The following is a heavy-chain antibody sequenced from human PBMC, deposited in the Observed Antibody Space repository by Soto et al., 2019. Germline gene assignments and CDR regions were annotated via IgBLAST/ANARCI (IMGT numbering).Heavy chain of an antibody. CDR2: IYYSGTT. J-gene: IGHJ4*02. CDR3: ARGVPYITTTDILYYFDS. CDR1: GGPISGADLY. D-gene: IGHD1-1*01. V-gene: IGHV4-30-4*01. Sequence: PSETLSLTCTVSGGPISGADLYWSWIRQSPGKGLEWIGYIYYSGTTFYNPSLKSRLTISVDTSKSQFSLKLTSVTAADTAVFYCARGVPYITTTDILYYFDSWGQGIQVTVSS.